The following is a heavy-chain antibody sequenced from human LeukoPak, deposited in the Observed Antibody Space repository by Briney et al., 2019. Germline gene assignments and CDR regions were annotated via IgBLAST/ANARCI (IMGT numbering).Heavy chain of an antibody. CDR3: ARARINHYDSSGNDALDI. J-gene: IGHJ3*02. Sequence: PSETLSLTCAVYGGSFSGYYWSWIRQPPGKGLEWIGEINHSGSTNYNPSLKSRVTISVDTSKNQFSLKLSSVTAADTAVYYCARARINHYDSSGNDALDIWGQGTMVTVSS. D-gene: IGHD3-22*01. CDR1: GGSFSGYY. CDR2: INHSGST. V-gene: IGHV4-34*01.